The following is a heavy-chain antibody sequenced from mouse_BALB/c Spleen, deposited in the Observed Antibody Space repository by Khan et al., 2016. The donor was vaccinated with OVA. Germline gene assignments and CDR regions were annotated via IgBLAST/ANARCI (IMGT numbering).Heavy chain of an antibody. CDR1: GYSITSDYA. J-gene: IGHJ3*01. Sequence: EVELVESGPGLVKPSQSLFLTCTVTGYSITSDYAWNWIRQFSGNKLEWMGYISYSGGTSYLPSLKSRISITRDTSKNQFFLQLNSVTTEDSATYYCARWFAYWGQGTLVTVS. CDR3: ARWFAY. V-gene: IGHV3-2*02. CDR2: ISYSGGT.